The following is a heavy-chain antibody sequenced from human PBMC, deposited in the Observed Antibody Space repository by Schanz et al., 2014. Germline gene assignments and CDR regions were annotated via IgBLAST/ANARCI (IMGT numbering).Heavy chain of an antibody. D-gene: IGHD3-10*01. CDR3: ARDGGEVVRGVIEGVNHYYYGMDV. CDR1: GGTFSSYT. Sequence: QVQLVQSEAEVKKPGSSVKVSCKASGGTFSSYTISWVRQAPEQGLEWMGRIIPILGIANYAQNFQGRVTITAGKSTSTAYMELTSLRSEDTAVYYCARDGGEVVRGVIEGVNHYYYGMDVWGQGTTVTVSS. J-gene: IGHJ6*02. CDR2: IIPILGIA. V-gene: IGHV1-69*08.